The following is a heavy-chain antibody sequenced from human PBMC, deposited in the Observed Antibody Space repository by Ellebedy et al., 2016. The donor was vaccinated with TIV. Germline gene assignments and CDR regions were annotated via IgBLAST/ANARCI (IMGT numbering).Heavy chain of an antibody. D-gene: IGHD3/OR15-3a*01. V-gene: IGHV3-23*01. J-gene: IGHJ4*02. Sequence: PGGSLRLSCAASGFSFGAYAMAWVRQAPGKGLEWVSSISGSGGITNYAESVKGRFTVSRDNSKSTVWLQMDTLRTEDTAIYYCVRDRLSSGLETVLLAYYFQSWGQGTRVTVSS. CDR2: ISGSGGIT. CDR3: VRDRLSSGLETVLLAYYFQS. CDR1: GFSFGAYA.